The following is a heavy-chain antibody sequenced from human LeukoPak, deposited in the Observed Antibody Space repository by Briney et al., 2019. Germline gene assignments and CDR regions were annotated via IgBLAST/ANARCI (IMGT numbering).Heavy chain of an antibody. D-gene: IGHD6-13*01. CDR1: GFTFSTYS. V-gene: IGHV3-23*01. CDR2: ISGSGGST. CDR3: AKDFGSSWSGRGFDY. Sequence: QTGGSLRLSCAASGFTFSTYSINWVRQAPGKGLEWVSAISGSGGSTYYADSVKGRFTISRDNSKNTLYLQMNSLRAEDTAVYYCAKDFGSSWSGRGFDYWGQGTLVTVSS. J-gene: IGHJ4*02.